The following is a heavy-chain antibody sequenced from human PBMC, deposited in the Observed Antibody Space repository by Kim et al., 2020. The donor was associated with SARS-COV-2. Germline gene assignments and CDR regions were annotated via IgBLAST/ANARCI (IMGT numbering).Heavy chain of an antibody. CDR2: ISGSSNDI. V-gene: IGHV3-21*01. D-gene: IGHD1-26*01. CDR3: ARADYSASFSGMDV. J-gene: IGHJ6*02. Sequence: GGSLRLSCGGSGFTFSSYSMNWVRQAPGKGLEWVASISGSSNDIYYAESMKGRFTISRDNAKNSVFLQMNSLRAEDTAVYYCARADYSASFSGMDVWGQGTPVTVSS. CDR1: GFTFSSYS.